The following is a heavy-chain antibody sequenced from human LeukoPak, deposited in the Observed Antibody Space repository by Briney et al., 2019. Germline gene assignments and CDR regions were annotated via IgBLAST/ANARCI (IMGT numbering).Heavy chain of an antibody. V-gene: IGHV1-18*01. CDR1: GYTFTSYG. CDR2: ISAYNGNT. J-gene: IGHJ6*02. Sequence: ASVKVSCKASGYTFTSYGISWVRQAPGQGLEWMGWISAYNGNTNYAQKLQGRVTITRDTSASTAYMELSSLRSEDTAVYYCARDFIDDNYYYYGMDVWGQGTTVTVSS. CDR3: ARDFIDDNYYYYGMDV.